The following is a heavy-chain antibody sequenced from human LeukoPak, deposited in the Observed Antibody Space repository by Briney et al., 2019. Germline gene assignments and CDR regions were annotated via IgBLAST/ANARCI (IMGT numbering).Heavy chain of an antibody. Sequence: GGSLRLSCAASGFTFSTYSMNWVRQAPGKGLELVSSISSSSNYIYYADSVKGRFTISRGNAKNSLYLQMNSLRAEDTAVYYCARLHNNYGYHDFFDYWGQGTLVTVSS. J-gene: IGHJ4*02. CDR2: ISSSSNYI. CDR3: ARLHNNYGYHDFFDY. D-gene: IGHD5-18*01. V-gene: IGHV3-21*01. CDR1: GFTFSTYS.